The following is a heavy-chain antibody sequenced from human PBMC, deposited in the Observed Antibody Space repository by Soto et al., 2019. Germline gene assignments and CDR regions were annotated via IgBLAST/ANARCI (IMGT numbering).Heavy chain of an antibody. D-gene: IGHD2-15*01. CDR3: ARGGLIKDIVVVVAASTRPFDX. V-gene: IGHV4-34*01. J-gene: IGHJ4*02. CDR1: GGSFSGYY. Sequence: NPSETLALTCAVYGGSFSGYYWSWIRQPPGKGLEWIGEINHSGSTNYNPSLKSRVTISVDTSKNQFSLKLSSVTAADTAVYYCARGGLIKDIVVVVAASTRPFDXWGQGTLVTVSS. CDR2: INHSGST.